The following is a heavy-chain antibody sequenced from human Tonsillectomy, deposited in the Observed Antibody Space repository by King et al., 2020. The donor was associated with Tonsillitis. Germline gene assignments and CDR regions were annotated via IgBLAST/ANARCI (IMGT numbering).Heavy chain of an antibody. J-gene: IGHJ4*02. D-gene: IGHD1-1*01. CDR3: AKGHLGNDVGYFDY. V-gene: IGHV3-23*04. CDR1: GFIFSSYA. Sequence: VQLVESGGGLVQRGGSLRLSCAASGFIFSSYAMSWVRQAPGKGLEWVSAISGSGGSTYYADSVKGRFTISSDNSKNTLYLQMNSLRAEDTAVYYCAKGHLGNDVGYFDYWGQGTLVTVSS. CDR2: ISGSGGST.